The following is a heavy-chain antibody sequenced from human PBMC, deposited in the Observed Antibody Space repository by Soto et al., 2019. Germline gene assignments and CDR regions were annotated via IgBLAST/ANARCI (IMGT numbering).Heavy chain of an antibody. D-gene: IGHD4-17*01. V-gene: IGHV3-30-3*01. CDR2: ISYDGSNK. CDR1: GFTFSSYA. Sequence: QVQLVESGGGVVQPGRSLRLSCAASGFTFSSYAMHWVRQAPGKGLEWVAVISYDGSNKYYADSVKGRFTISRGNSKNTLYLQMNSLRAEDTAVYYCARGQGNGDYVLDAFDIWGQGTMVTVSS. CDR3: ARGQGNGDYVLDAFDI. J-gene: IGHJ3*02.